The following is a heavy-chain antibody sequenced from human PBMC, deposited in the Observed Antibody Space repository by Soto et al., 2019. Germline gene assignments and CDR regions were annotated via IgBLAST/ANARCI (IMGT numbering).Heavy chain of an antibody. CDR3: ARDRGDPSFQH. D-gene: IGHD3-10*01. CDR2: ISSSSSYI. V-gene: IGHV3-21*01. Sequence: VQLEESGGGVVQPGRSLRLSCAASGFTFSSYGMHWVRQAPGKGLEWVSSISSSSSYIYYADSVKGRFTISRDNAKNSLYLQMNSLRAEDTAVYYCARDRGDPSFQHWGQGTLVTVSS. CDR1: GFTFSSYG. J-gene: IGHJ1*01.